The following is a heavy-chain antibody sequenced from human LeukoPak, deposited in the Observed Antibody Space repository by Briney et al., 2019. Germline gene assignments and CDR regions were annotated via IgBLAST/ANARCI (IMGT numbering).Heavy chain of an antibody. J-gene: IGHJ4*02. CDR1: GFTFSSYW. CDR2: IKQDGSEK. CDR3: ARGSVYYDILTGYYSY. Sequence: LPGGSQRLSCAASGFTFSSYWMSWVRQAPGRGLEWVANIKQDGSEKYYVDSVKGRFTISRDNAKNSLYLQMNSLRAEDTAVYYCARGSVYYDILTGYYSYWGQGTLVTVSS. V-gene: IGHV3-7*03. D-gene: IGHD3-9*01.